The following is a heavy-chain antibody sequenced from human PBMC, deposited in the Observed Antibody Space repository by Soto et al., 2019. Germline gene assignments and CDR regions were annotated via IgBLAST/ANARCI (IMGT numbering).Heavy chain of an antibody. CDR3: ARDPRGYYSFDP. CDR2: IKQDGSEK. CDR1: GFSISTYW. J-gene: IGHJ5*02. Sequence: GGSLRLSCAASGFSISTYWMTWVRQAPGKGLEWVANIKQDGSEKYYVDSVKGRFTISRDNAKNTLFLQMSSLGADDTAVYYCARDPRGYYSFDPWGQGTLVTVSS. V-gene: IGHV3-7*03. D-gene: IGHD2-21*01.